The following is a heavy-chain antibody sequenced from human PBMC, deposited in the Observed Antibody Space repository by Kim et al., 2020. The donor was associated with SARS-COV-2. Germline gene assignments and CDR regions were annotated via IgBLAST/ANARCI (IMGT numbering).Heavy chain of an antibody. CDR1: GYTFTSYY. V-gene: IGHV1-46*01. D-gene: IGHD3-16*01. Sequence: ASVKVSCKASGYTFTSYYMHWVRQAPGQGLEWMGIINPSGGSTSYAQKFQGRVTMTRDTSTSTVYMELSSLRSEDTAVYYCARDPALGRGPAYFLDDYYYYGMDVWGQGTTVTVSS. J-gene: IGHJ6*02. CDR3: ARDPALGRGPAYFLDDYYYYGMDV. CDR2: INPSGGST.